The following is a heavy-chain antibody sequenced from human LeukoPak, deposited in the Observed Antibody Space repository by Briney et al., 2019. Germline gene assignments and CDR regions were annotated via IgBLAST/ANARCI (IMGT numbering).Heavy chain of an antibody. CDR1: GFTFSSYS. V-gene: IGHV3-21*01. J-gene: IGHJ3*02. CDR3: ARDVAGYSSGWYGVDAFDI. CDR2: ISSSSSYI. Sequence: PGGSLRLSCAASGFTFSSYSMNWVRQAPGKGLEWVSSISSSSSYICYADSVKGRFTISRDNAKNSLYLQMNSLRAEDTAVYYCARDVAGYSSGWYGVDAFDIWGQGTMVTVSS. D-gene: IGHD6-19*01.